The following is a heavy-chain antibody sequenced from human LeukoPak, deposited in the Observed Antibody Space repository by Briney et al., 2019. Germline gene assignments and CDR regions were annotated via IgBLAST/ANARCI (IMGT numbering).Heavy chain of an antibody. V-gene: IGHV4-39*07. CDR1: GGSISSSNYY. J-gene: IGHJ4*02. CDR2: IYYSGNT. CDR3: AREDTWGYGSGRGLLID. D-gene: IGHD3-10*01. Sequence: PSETLSLTCTISGGSISSSNYYWAWIRQPPGKGLEWIGSIYYSGNTNYNPSLQSRVTMSVDTSKNQFSLKLSSVTAADTAMYYCAREDTWGYGSGRGLLIDWGQGTLVTVSS.